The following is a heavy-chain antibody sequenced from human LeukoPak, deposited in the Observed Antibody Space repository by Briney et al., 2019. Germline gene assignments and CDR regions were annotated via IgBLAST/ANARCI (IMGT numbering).Heavy chain of an antibody. CDR1: GGSFSGYY. V-gene: IGHV4-34*01. CDR3: ARGQYCSGGSCYSNWFDP. CDR2: INHSGST. Sequence: SETLSPTCAVYGGSFSGYYWSWIRRPPGKGLEWIGEINHSGSTNYNPSLKSRVTISVDTSKNQFSLKLSSVTAADTAVYYCARGQYCSGGSCYSNWFDPWGQGTLVTVSS. J-gene: IGHJ5*02. D-gene: IGHD2-15*01.